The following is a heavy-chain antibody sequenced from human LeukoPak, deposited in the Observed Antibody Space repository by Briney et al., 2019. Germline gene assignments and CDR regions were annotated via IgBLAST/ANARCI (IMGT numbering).Heavy chain of an antibody. Sequence: SETLSLTCAVSGYSISSGYYWGWIRQPPGKGLEWIGSIYHSGSTYYNPSLKSRVTISVGTSKNQFSLKLSPVTAADTAMYYCARSGYSYEVHDYWGQGTLVTVSS. CDR2: IYHSGST. CDR1: GYSISSGYY. CDR3: ARSGYSYEVHDY. D-gene: IGHD5-18*01. J-gene: IGHJ4*02. V-gene: IGHV4-38-2*01.